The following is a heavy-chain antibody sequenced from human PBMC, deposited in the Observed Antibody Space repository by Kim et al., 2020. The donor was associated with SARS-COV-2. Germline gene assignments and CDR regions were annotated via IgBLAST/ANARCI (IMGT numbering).Heavy chain of an antibody. V-gene: IGHV3-23*01. CDR2: ST. D-gene: IGHD2-15*01. Sequence: STYYADSVKGRFTISSDKSKNTLNLQMNSLRAEHTAVYYCAKDPFDVSAGWGQGTLVTVSP. CDR3: AKDPFDVSAG. J-gene: IGHJ4*02.